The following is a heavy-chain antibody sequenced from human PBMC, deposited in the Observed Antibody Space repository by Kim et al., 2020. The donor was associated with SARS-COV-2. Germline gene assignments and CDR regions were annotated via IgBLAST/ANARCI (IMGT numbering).Heavy chain of an antibody. Sequence: GGSLRLSCAASGFTFSDYYMSWIRQAPGKGLEWVSYISSSSSYTNYADSVKGRFTISRDNAKNSLYLQMNSLRAEDTAVYYCARYPYDYSNYVLFLDYWGQGALVTVSS. CDR3: ARYPYDYSNYVLFLDY. V-gene: IGHV3-11*06. J-gene: IGHJ4*02. CDR1: GFTFSDYY. D-gene: IGHD4-4*01. CDR2: ISSSSSYT.